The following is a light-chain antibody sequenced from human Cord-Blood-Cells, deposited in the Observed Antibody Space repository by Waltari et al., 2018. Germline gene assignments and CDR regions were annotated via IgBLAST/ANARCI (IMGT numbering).Light chain of an antibody. V-gene: IGLV2-14*03. CDR2: DVS. Sequence: QSALTQPASVSGSPGQPITISCTGTSSDVGGYNYVSGDQPHPGKAPKLMIYDVSTRPSGVSNRFSVSKSGNTASLTISGLQAETEADYYCSSYTSSSTLVFGTGTKVTVL. CDR3: SSYTSSSTLV. CDR1: SSDVGGYNY. J-gene: IGLJ1*01.